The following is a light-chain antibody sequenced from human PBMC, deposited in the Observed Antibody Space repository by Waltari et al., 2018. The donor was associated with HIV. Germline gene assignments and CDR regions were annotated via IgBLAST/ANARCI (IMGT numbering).Light chain of an antibody. CDR1: QSVFTY. V-gene: IGKV3-11*01. Sequence: EIVLTQSPATLSLSPGERATLSCRASQSVFTYLDWDQQKPGQAPRLLIYNASNRATGIPARFSASGSGTDFTLTISSLEPEDLAVYFCQQRTKWPTFGGGTKVEIK. CDR3: QQRTKWPT. CDR2: NAS. J-gene: IGKJ4*01.